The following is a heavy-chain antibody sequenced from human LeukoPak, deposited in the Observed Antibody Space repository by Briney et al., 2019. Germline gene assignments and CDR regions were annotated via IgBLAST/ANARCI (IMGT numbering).Heavy chain of an antibody. CDR2: IKSKTDGETT. V-gene: IGHV3-15*01. D-gene: IGHD3-10*01. J-gene: IGHJ4*02. Sequence: GGSLRLSCAASGVPFRDAWMSWVRQAPGKGLEWVGLIKSKTDGETTDYAAPVKGRFAISRDDSKSTMYLQMNRLKTEDTGVYYCTSTYYYNSGTYYLRSSDDWGQGTLVTVSS. CDR1: GVPFRDAW. CDR3: TSTYYYNSGTYYLRSSDD.